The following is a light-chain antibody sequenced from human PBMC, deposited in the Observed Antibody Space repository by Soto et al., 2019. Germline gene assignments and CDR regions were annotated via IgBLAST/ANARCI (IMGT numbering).Light chain of an antibody. Sequence: QSVLTQPPSASGSPGQSVSISCTGTSSDVGGYEHVSWYQQHPGKVPKLIIYEVNKRPSGVPDRFSGSRSGNTASLTVSGLQAEDEADYYCASFTTTSTHVFGTGTKVTAL. CDR1: SSDVGGYEH. V-gene: IGLV2-8*01. CDR2: EVN. J-gene: IGLJ1*01. CDR3: ASFTTTSTHV.